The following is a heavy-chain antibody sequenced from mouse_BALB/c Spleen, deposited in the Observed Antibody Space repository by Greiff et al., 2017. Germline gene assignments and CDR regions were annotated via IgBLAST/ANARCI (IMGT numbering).Heavy chain of an antibody. D-gene: IGHD2-4*01. CDR1: GFSLTSYG. CDR3: ARGDGGLRRGGFAY. V-gene: IGHV2-9*02. CDR2: IWAGGST. Sequence: VKLMESGPGLVAPSQSLSITCTVSGFSLTSYGVHWVRQPPGKGLEWLGVIWAGGSTNYNSALMSRLSISKDNSKSQVFLKMNSLQTDDTAMYYCARGDGGLRRGGFAYWGQGTLVTVSA. J-gene: IGHJ3*01.